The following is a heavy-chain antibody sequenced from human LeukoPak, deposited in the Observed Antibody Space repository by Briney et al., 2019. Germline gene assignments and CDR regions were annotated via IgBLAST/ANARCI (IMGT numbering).Heavy chain of an antibody. CDR3: AKGNKWLVRGVIDY. V-gene: IGHV3-74*01. Sequence: PGGSLRLSCAASGFTFSSYWMHWVRQAPGKGLVWVSRINSDGSSTSYADSVKGRFTISRDNAKNTLYLQMNSLRAEDTAVYYCAKGNKWLVRGVIDYWGQGTLVTVSS. CDR1: GFTFSSYW. CDR2: INSDGSST. D-gene: IGHD6-19*01. J-gene: IGHJ4*02.